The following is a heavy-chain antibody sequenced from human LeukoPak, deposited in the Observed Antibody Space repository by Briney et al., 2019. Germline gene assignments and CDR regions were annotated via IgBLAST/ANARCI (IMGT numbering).Heavy chain of an antibody. CDR1: GYTFTSYD. D-gene: IGHD3-3*01. CDR3: ARGGRITIFGVVIKHYFDY. V-gene: IGHV1-8*03. CDR2: MNPNSGNT. J-gene: IGHJ4*02. Sequence: ASMKVSCKASGYTFTSYDMNWVRQATGQGLEWMGWMNPNSGNTGYAQKFQGRVTITRNTSISTAYMELSSLRSEDTAVYYCARGGRITIFGVVIKHYFDYWGQGTLVTVSS.